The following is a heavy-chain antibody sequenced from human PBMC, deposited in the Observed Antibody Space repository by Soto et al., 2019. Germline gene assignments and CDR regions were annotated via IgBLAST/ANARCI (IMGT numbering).Heavy chain of an antibody. D-gene: IGHD1-7*01. Sequence: ASETLSLTCTVSGGSISSSSYYWGWIRQPPGKGLEWIGSIHYGGNTYYNPSFKSRVTTSLDTSKNQFSLKLSSVTAADTAVYYCTRPFGTTTFYFAMDVWGQGTTVTVSS. CDR1: GGSISSSSYY. CDR2: IHYGGNT. J-gene: IGHJ6*02. V-gene: IGHV4-39*01. CDR3: TRPFGTTTFYFAMDV.